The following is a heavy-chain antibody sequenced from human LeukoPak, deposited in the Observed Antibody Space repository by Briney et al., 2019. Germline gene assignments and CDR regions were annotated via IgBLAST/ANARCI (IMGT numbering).Heavy chain of an antibody. CDR1: GGSISSYY. J-gene: IGHJ6*02. D-gene: IGHD3-9*01. CDR3: ARSSLLTGYAMDV. CDR2: IYYSGST. V-gene: IGHV4-59*08. Sequence: SETLSLTCTVSGGSISSYYWSWIRQPPGKRLEWIGYIYYSGSTNYNPSLKSRVTISVDTSKNQFSLKLSSVTAADTAVYYCARSSLLTGYAMDVWGQGTTVTVSS.